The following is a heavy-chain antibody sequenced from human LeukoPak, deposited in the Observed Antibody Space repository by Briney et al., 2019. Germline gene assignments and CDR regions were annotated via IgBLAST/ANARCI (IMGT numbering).Heavy chain of an antibody. CDR1: GFTFSTFA. Sequence: GGSLRLSCAASGFTFSTFAMIWVRQPPGKGLEWVSSIFPSGGEIHYADSVRGRFTISRDNSKSTLSLQMNSLRAEDTAIYYCATYSQVLLPFESWGQGTLVTVSS. V-gene: IGHV3-23*01. CDR3: ATYSQVLLPFES. J-gene: IGHJ4*02. D-gene: IGHD5-18*01. CDR2: IFPSGGEI.